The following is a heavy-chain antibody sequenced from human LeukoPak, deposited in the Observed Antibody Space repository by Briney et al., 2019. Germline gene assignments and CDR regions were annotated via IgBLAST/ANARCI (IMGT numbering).Heavy chain of an antibody. CDR2: IKQDGSEK. D-gene: IGHD3-22*01. Sequence: ETLSLTCTVSGGSISTSNYYWGWIRQPPGKGLEWVANIKQDGSEKYYVDSVKGRFTISRDNAKNSLYLQMNSLRAEDTAVYYCAREITRELVVVITRSEYYMDVWGKGTTVTISS. J-gene: IGHJ6*03. CDR3: AREITRELVVVITRSEYYMDV. V-gene: IGHV3-7*01. CDR1: GGSISTSNYY.